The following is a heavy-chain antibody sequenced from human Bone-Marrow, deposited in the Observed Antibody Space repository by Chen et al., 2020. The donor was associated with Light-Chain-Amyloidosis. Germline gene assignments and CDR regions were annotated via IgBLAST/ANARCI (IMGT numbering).Heavy chain of an antibody. CDR3: ARGAGRYFAI. V-gene: IGHV4-34*01. D-gene: IGHD3-9*01. CDR1: GGSFNGFY. Sequence: QVQLQQWGAGLLKPLETLSLTCAVSGGSFNGFYWTWIRQTPGKGLEWIGEINHSGNINSNPSLRSRVSISVDTSQSQFSLKLTSVTAADTAVYYCARGAGRYFAIWGQGALVTVSS. CDR2: INHSGNI. J-gene: IGHJ4*02.